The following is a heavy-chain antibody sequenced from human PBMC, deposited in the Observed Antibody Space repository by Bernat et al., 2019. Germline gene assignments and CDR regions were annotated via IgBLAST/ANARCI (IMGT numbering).Heavy chain of an antibody. CDR3: ARYFSNMDYFDY. Sequence: QVQLQESGPGLVKPAETLSLTCTVSGGSISSYYWSWIRQPPGKGLEWIGYIHHSGSTNYNPSLKSRVTILGDTSKNQFSLKLSSMTAADTAVYYCARYFSNMDYFDYWGQGALVTVSS. CDR2: IHHSGST. J-gene: IGHJ4*02. V-gene: IGHV4-59*08. CDR1: GGSISSYY. D-gene: IGHD2/OR15-2a*01.